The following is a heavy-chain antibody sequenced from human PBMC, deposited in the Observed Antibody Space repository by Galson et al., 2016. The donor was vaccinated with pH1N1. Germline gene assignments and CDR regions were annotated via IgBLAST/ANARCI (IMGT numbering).Heavy chain of an antibody. CDR2: IYTSETT. Sequence: VSGGSISSGSYYWSWIRQSAGKGLEWIGRIYTSETTNYNPSLKSRVTMSLDTSKNQFSLRLSSVTAADTAMYYCARQEFSDYWGQGTLVIVSS. J-gene: IGHJ4*02. D-gene: IGHD2/OR15-2a*01. V-gene: IGHV4-61*02. CDR3: ARQEFSDY. CDR1: GGSISSGSYY.